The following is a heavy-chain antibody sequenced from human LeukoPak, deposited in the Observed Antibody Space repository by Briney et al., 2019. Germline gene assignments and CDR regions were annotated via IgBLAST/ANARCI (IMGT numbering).Heavy chain of an antibody. CDR2: IYYSGST. J-gene: IGHJ1*01. D-gene: IGHD6-19*01. Sequence: SETLSLTCTVSGGSISSYYWNWLRQPPGKGLEWIGYIYYSGSTNYNPSLKSRVTISVDTSKNQFSLKLSSVTAADTAVYYCARGGWYPESFQHWGQGGLVTVSS. CDR1: GGSISSYY. CDR3: ARGGWYPESFQH. V-gene: IGHV4-59*01.